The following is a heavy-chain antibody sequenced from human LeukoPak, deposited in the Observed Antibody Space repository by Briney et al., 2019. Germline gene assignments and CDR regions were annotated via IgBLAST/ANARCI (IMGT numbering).Heavy chain of an antibody. J-gene: IGHJ4*02. CDR1: GGSISSYY. D-gene: IGHD6-13*01. V-gene: IGHV4-59*01. CDR3: ARKKPSSSWSSDFDY. CDR2: IYYSGST. Sequence: SETLSLTCTVSGGSISSYYWSWIRQPPGKGLEWIGYIYYSGSTNYNPSLKSRVTISVDTSKNQFSLKLSSVTAADTAVYYWARKKPSSSWSSDFDYGAREPLVTVSS.